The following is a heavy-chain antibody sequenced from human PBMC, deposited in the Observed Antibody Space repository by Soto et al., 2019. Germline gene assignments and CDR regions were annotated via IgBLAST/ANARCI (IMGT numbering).Heavy chain of an antibody. J-gene: IGHJ4*02. D-gene: IGHD1-7*01. Sequence: GGSLRLSCAASGFSFTHYRIHGVRQVPGKGLEWVCRVNADGSSTNYAGFAKGRFTISRDNSKNTAYLEMNNLRVDDTALYYCAKAGDWNYVFDFWGQGTSVTVSS. CDR1: GFSFTHYR. CDR2: VNADGSST. V-gene: IGHV3-74*01. CDR3: AKAGDWNYVFDF.